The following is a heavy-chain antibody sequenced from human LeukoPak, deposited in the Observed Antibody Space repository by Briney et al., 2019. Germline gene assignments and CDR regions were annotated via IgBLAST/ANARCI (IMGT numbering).Heavy chain of an antibody. CDR1: GGTFSSYA. Sequence: GASVKVSCKASGGTFSSYAISWVRQAPGQGLEWMGGIIPIFGTANYAQKFQGRVTITADESTSTAYMELSSLRSEDTAVYYCATGSIRDEVPAAPHWFDPWGQGTLVTVSS. CDR3: ATGSIRDEVPAAPHWFDP. J-gene: IGHJ5*02. V-gene: IGHV1-69*01. CDR2: IIPIFGTA. D-gene: IGHD2-2*01.